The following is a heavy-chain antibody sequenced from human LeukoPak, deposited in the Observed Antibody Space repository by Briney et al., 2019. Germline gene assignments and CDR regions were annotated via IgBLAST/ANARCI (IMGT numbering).Heavy chain of an antibody. Sequence: GGSLRLSCAASGFTFSSYSMNWVRQAPGKGLEWVSSISSSSTYTYYADSVKGRFTISRDNAKQSLSLQMNSLRADDTALYYCARDSTADLDYWGQGTLVTVSS. CDR1: GFTFSSYS. D-gene: IGHD6-19*01. CDR3: ARDSTADLDY. CDR2: ISSSSTYT. J-gene: IGHJ4*02. V-gene: IGHV3-21*01.